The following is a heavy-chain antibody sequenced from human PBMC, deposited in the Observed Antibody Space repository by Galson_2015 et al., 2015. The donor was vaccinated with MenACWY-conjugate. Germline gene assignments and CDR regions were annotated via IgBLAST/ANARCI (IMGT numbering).Heavy chain of an antibody. D-gene: IGHD4-17*01. CDR1: GGSVTNSSDY. V-gene: IGHV4-39*07. J-gene: IGHJ5*02. CDR2: VDYSGTT. Sequence: ETLSLTCTVSGGSVTNSSDYWGWIRQPPGKGLEWIVRVDYSGTTHYNPSLKSRVTISLDTSKNQFSLNLRSVTAADTAVYYCARDSDGDNDWFDPWGQGTQVTVSS. CDR3: ARDSDGDNDWFDP.